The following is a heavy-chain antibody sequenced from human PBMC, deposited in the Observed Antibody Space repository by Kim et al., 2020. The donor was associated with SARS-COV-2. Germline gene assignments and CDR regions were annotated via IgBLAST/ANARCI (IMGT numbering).Heavy chain of an antibody. CDR2: ISAYNGNT. V-gene: IGHV1-18*01. J-gene: IGHJ6*02. CDR1: GYTFTSYG. CDR3: ARVLGQWLEYYYYGMDV. D-gene: IGHD6-19*01. Sequence: ASVKVSCKASGYTFTSYGISWVRQAPGQGLEWMGWISAYNGNTNYAQKLQGRVTMTTDTSTSTAYMELRSLRSDDTAVYYCARVLGQWLEYYYYGMDVWGQGTTVTASS.